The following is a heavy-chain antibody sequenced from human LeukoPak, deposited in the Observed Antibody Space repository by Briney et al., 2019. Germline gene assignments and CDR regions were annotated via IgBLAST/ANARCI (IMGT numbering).Heavy chain of an antibody. D-gene: IGHD3-10*01. Sequence: SETLSLTCAVYGGSFSGYYWSWIRQPPGKGLEWIGEINYSGSTNYNPSLKSRVTISVDTSKNQFSLKLSSVTAADTAVYYCARGPRYYYYGSGSYYLNWFDPWGQGTLVTVSS. CDR2: INYSGST. J-gene: IGHJ5*02. CDR3: ARGPRYYYYGSGSYYLNWFDP. CDR1: GGSFSGYY. V-gene: IGHV4-34*01.